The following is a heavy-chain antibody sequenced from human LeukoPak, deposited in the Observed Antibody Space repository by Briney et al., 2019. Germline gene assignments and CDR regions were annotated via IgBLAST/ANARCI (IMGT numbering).Heavy chain of an antibody. V-gene: IGHV1-18*04. CDR3: ARDRSGYGSGSYYPIGHYFDY. CDR2: ISAYNGNT. Sequence: ASVKVSCKASGYTFTSYGISWVRQAPGQGLEWMGWISAYNGNTNYAQKLQGRVTMTTYTSTSTAYMELRSLRSDDTAVYYCARDRSGYGSGSYYPIGHYFDYWGQGTLVTVSS. D-gene: IGHD3-10*01. CDR1: GYTFTSYG. J-gene: IGHJ4*02.